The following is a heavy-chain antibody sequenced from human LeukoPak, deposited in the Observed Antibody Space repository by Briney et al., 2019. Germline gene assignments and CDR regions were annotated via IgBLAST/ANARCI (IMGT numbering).Heavy chain of an antibody. CDR1: GFTFSNYA. D-gene: IGHD1-26*01. J-gene: IGHJ4*02. V-gene: IGHV3-30*04. CDR2: ISYDGRNK. CDR3: VREATGYSFADY. Sequence: GGSLRLSCAASGFTFSNYAMHWVRQAPGKGLEWVALISYDGRNKYYADFAEGRFIISRDKSRNTLSVQMNSLTAEDTAVYYCVREATGYSFADYWGQGTLVSVSS.